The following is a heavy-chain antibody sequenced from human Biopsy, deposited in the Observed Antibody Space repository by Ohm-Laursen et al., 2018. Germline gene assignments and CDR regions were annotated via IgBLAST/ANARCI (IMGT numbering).Heavy chain of an antibody. CDR2: ISPSGATT. CDR3: ARAGVGSDGTDSYYYGMDV. D-gene: IGHD5-24*01. CDR1: GNTFATYH. V-gene: IGHV1-46*01. J-gene: IGHJ6*02. Sequence: ASVKVSCKTSGNTFATYHIHWVRQAPGQGLEWMGVISPSGATTSFSQKFQGRITMTRDTSTGTVYMDLNSLGSEDTAVYYCARAGVGSDGTDSYYYGMDVWGPGTTVTVSS.